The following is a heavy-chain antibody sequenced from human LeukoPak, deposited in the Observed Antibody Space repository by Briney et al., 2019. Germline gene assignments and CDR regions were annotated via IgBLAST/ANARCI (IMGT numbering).Heavy chain of an antibody. V-gene: IGHV3-74*01. J-gene: IGHJ4*02. Sequence: PGGSLRLSCAASGFTFSSYWMHWVRQAPGKGLVWVSRINSDGSNTSYADSVKGRFTISRDNAKNTLYLQMNSLRAEDTAVYYCARDEEQQLLDYWGQGTLVTVSS. CDR1: GFTFSSYW. CDR3: ARDEEQQLLDY. CDR2: INSDGSNT. D-gene: IGHD6-13*01.